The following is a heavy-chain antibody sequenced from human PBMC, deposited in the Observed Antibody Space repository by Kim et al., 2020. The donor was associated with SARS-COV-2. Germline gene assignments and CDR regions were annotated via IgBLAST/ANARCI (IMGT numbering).Heavy chain of an antibody. V-gene: IGHV1-18*01. D-gene: IGHD2-21*02. CDR3: ARDGDPVEMATSSFDY. J-gene: IGHJ4*02. Sequence: KHQGRLTMTTDTSTSTAYMELRSLRSDDTAVYYCARDGDPVEMATSSFDYWGQGTLVTVSS.